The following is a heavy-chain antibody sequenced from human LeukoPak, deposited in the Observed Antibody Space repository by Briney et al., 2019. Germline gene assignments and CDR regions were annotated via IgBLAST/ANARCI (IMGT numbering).Heavy chain of an antibody. CDR1: GYTFTGYY. Sequence: GASVTVSCKASGYTFTGYYMHWVRQAPGQGLEWMGWINPNSGGTNYAQKFQGRVTMTRDTSISTAYMELSRLRSDDTAVYYCAPHYYDSSGYYRDYWGQGTLVTVSS. J-gene: IGHJ4*02. CDR2: INPNSGGT. V-gene: IGHV1-2*02. D-gene: IGHD3-22*01. CDR3: APHYYDSSGYYRDY.